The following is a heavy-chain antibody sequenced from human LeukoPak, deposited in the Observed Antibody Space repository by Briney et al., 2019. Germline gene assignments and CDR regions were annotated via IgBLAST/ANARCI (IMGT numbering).Heavy chain of an antibody. CDR1: GYTFTSYG. V-gene: IGHV1-18*01. Sequence: ASVKVSCKASGYTFTSYGISWVRQAPGQGLEWMGWISAYNGNTNYAQKLQGRVTMTTDTSTSTAYMELRSLRSDDTAVYYCATVETTVTTFDYWGQGTLVTVSS. J-gene: IGHJ4*02. CDR2: ISAYNGNT. CDR3: ATVETTVTTFDY. D-gene: IGHD4-17*01.